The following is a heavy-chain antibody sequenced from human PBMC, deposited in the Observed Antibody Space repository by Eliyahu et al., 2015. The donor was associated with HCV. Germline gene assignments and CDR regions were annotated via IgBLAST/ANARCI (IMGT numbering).Heavy chain of an antibody. CDR3: ARGLSYGDYDAFDI. J-gene: IGHJ3*02. V-gene: IGHV1-69*06. D-gene: IGHD4-17*01. CDR2: IIPIFGTA. Sequence: QVQLEQSGAEGKKPGSSVKVSCKASGVSVSNYGLTWVRQAPGQGLEWMGGIIPIFGTANYAQKFQGRVTITADKSTSTVYMELNSLRSEDTAVYYCARGLSYGDYDAFDIWGQGTMVTVSS. CDR1: GVSVSNYG.